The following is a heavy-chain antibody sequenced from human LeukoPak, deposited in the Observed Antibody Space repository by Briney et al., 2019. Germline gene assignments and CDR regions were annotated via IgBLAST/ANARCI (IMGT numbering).Heavy chain of an antibody. CDR2: MNPNSGNT. V-gene: IGHV1-8*01. Sequence: ASVKVSARPFESTLPGYDTNWVRQAPGQGLEWMGWMNPNSGNTGYAQKFQGRVTMTRNTSISTAYMELSSLRSEDTAVYYCARGERSRGGFDYWGQGTLVTVSS. CDR1: ESTLPGYD. J-gene: IGHJ4*02. D-gene: IGHD2-2*01. CDR3: ARGERSRGGFDY.